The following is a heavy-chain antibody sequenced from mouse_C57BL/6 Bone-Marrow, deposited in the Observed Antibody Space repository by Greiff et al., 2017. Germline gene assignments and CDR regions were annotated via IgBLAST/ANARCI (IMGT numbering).Heavy chain of an antibody. CDR2: IYPGDGDT. Sequence: QVQLQQSGPELVKPGASVKISCKASGYAFSSSWMNWVKQRPGKGLEWIGRIYPGDGDTNYNGKFKGKATLTADKSSSTAYMQLSSLASEDSAVYFCAGYWCAYWGQGTLVTVSA. V-gene: IGHV1-82*01. J-gene: IGHJ3*01. CDR1: GYAFSSSW. CDR3: AGYWCAY.